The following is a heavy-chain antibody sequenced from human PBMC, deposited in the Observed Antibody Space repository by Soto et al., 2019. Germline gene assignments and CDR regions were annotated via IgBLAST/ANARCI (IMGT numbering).Heavy chain of an antibody. CDR2: INPSGGST. J-gene: IGHJ6*02. D-gene: IGHD6-13*01. CDR3: ARLICCQAAAEYYYGMDV. Sequence: ASVKVSCKASGYTFTSYYMHWVRQAPGQGLEWMGIINPSGGSTSYAQKFQGRVTMTRDTSTSTVYMELSSLRSEDTAVYYCARLICCQAAAEYYYGMDVWGQGTTVTVSS. CDR1: GYTFTSYY. V-gene: IGHV1-46*01.